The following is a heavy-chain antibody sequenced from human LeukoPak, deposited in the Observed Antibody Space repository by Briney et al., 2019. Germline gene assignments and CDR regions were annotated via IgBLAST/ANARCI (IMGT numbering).Heavy chain of an antibody. CDR1: GFTFSSYS. Sequence: GGSLRLSCAASGFTFSSYSMNWVRQAPGKGLEWVSSISSSSSYIYYADSVKGRFTISRDNAKNSLYLQMNSLRAEDTAVYYCARDRAWDAFDIWGQGTTVTVSS. CDR3: ARDRAWDAFDI. J-gene: IGHJ3*02. V-gene: IGHV3-21*01. CDR2: ISSSSSYI.